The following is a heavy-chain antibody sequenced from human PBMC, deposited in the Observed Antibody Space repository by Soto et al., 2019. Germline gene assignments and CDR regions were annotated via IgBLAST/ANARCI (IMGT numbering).Heavy chain of an antibody. CDR3: ARGSSWELLDY. V-gene: IGHV3-66*01. Sequence: EVQLVESGGGLVQPGGSLRLSCAASGFTVSSNYMSWVRQAPGKGLEWVSVIYSGGSTDYADSVKGRFTISRDNSKNTLYLQMNSLRAEDTAVYYCARGSSWELLDYWGQGTLVTVSS. CDR1: GFTVSSNY. D-gene: IGHD1-26*01. J-gene: IGHJ4*02. CDR2: IYSGGST.